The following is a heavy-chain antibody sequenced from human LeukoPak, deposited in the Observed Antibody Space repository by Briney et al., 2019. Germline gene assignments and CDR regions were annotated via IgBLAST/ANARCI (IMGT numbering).Heavy chain of an antibody. V-gene: IGHV3-48*03. CDR1: GFAFSSYE. D-gene: IGHD4-11*01. J-gene: IGHJ5*02. CDR2: ISSTDSTI. CDR3: AKVDPSNYELDP. Sequence: GGSLRLSCAASGFAFSSYEMNWVRQAPGKGLEWVSYISSTDSTIYYADSVKGRFTISRDNAKNSLYLQMSSLRAEDTAVYYCAKVDPSNYELDPWGQGTLVTVSS.